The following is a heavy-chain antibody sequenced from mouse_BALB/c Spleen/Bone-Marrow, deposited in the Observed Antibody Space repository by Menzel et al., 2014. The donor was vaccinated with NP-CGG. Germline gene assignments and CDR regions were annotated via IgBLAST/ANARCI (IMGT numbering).Heavy chain of an antibody. Sequence: EVHLVESGGGLVQPGGSLRLSCATSGVTFTDYYMSWVRQPPGKALEWLGFIRNKANGHTTEYSASVKGRFTISRDNSQSILYLQMNTPRAEDSATYYCARDINDGYYWYFDVWGAGTTVTVSS. CDR3: ARDINDGYYWYFDV. CDR1: GVTFTDYY. D-gene: IGHD2-3*01. CDR2: IRNKANGHTT. V-gene: IGHV7-3*02. J-gene: IGHJ1*01.